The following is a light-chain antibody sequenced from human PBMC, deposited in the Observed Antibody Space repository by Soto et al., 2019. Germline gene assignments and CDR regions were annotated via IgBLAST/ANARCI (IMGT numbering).Light chain of an antibody. CDR3: QAWESSTVV. CDR2: QDS. Sequence: SSELTQSPSVSVSPGQTASITCSGDKLGDKYACWYQQKPGQSPVLVIYQDSKRPSGIPERFSGSNSGNTATLTISGTQAMDEADYFCQAWESSTVVFGGGTKLPAL. J-gene: IGLJ2*01. V-gene: IGLV3-1*01. CDR1: KLGDKY.